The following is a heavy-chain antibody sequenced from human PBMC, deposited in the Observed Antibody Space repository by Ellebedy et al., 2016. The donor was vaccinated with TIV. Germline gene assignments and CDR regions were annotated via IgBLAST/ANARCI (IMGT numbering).Heavy chain of an antibody. D-gene: IGHD3-22*01. CDR3: ARGRRHSETSAYFLDY. Sequence: SETLSLXXAVYGGSFSGYYWSWIRQPPGKGLEWIGYIYYSGSTNYNPSLKSRVTISVDTSKNQFSLRLSSVTAADTAVYYCARGRRHSETSAYFLDYWGQGTLATVSS. CDR2: IYYSGST. J-gene: IGHJ4*02. CDR1: GGSFSGYY. V-gene: IGHV4-59*08.